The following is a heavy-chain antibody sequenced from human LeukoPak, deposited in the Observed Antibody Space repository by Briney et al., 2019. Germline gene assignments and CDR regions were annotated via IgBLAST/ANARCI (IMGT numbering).Heavy chain of an antibody. CDR3: AVGIAAADSYYFVY. J-gene: IGHJ4*02. D-gene: IGHD6-13*01. CDR2: IYYSGST. Sequence: SETLSLTCAVYGGSISSGDYYWSWIRQPPGKGLKWIGYIYYSGSTYYNPSLKSRVTISVDTSKNQFSLKLSSVTAADTAVYYCAVGIAAADSYYFVYWGQWTLVTVSS. CDR1: GGSISSGDYY. V-gene: IGHV4-30-4*01.